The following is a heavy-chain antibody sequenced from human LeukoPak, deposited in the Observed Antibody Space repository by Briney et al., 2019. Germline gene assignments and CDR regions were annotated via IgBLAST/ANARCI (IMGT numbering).Heavy chain of an antibody. CDR3: ARGVAGGWVLFDY. CDR1: GGTFSSYT. V-gene: IGHV1-69*02. Sequence: GASVKVSCKASGGTFSSYTISWVRQAPRQGLEWMGRIIPILGIANYAQKFQGRVTITADKSTSTAYMELSSLRSEDTAVYYCARGVAGGWVLFDYWGQGTLVTVSS. J-gene: IGHJ4*02. CDR2: IIPILGIA. D-gene: IGHD6-19*01.